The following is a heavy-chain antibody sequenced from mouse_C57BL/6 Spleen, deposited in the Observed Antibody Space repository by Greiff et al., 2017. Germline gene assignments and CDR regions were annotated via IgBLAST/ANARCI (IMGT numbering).Heavy chain of an antibody. V-gene: IGHV5-6*01. CDR1: GFTFSSYG. CDR3: EEHGDGNLAWFAY. J-gene: IGHJ3*01. D-gene: IGHD2-1*01. Sequence: EVQLVESGGDLVKPGGSLKLSCAASGFTFSSYGMSWVRQTPDKRLEWVATISSGGSYTYYPDSVKGRFTISRDNAKNTLYLQMSSLKSEYTAMYYCEEHGDGNLAWFAYWGQGTLVTVSA. CDR2: ISSGGSYT.